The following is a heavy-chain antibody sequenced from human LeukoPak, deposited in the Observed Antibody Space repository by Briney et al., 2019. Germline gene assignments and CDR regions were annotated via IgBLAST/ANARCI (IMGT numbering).Heavy chain of an antibody. J-gene: IGHJ4*02. D-gene: IGHD3-22*01. Sequence: GGSLRLSCAVSGFTFSSYAMGWVRQPPGKGLEWVSVISGSGGSTYYADSVKGRFTISRDNSKNTLYLQMNSLRAEDTAVYYCAKDGSSGYFYFDNWGQGTLVTVSS. CDR2: ISGSGGST. CDR3: AKDGSSGYFYFDN. V-gene: IGHV3-23*01. CDR1: GFTFSSYA.